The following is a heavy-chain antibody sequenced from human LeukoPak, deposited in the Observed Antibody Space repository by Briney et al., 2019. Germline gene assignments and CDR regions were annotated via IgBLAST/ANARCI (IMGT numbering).Heavy chain of an antibody. Sequence: ASVKVSCKASGYTFTSYDITWVRQAPGQGLEWMGWINAYNGNTNYAQKLQGRVTMTTDTSTSTAYMELRSLRSDDTAVYYCARVEYAMDLPVCAFDIWGQGTMVTVSS. CDR3: ARVEYAMDLPVCAFDI. D-gene: IGHD2-8*01. V-gene: IGHV1-18*01. J-gene: IGHJ3*02. CDR2: INAYNGNT. CDR1: GYTFTSYD.